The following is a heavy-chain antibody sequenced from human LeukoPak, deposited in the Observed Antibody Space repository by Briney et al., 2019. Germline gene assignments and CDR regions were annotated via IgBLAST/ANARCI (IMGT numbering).Heavy chain of an antibody. CDR3: ARGSVTGYYTFDY. D-gene: IGHD3-9*01. CDR1: GGSFSSYY. J-gene: IGHJ4*02. V-gene: IGHV4-34*01. CDR2: INHSGST. Sequence: SETLSLTCAVYGGSFSSYYWSWIRQPPGKGLEWIGEINHSGSTNYNPSLKSRVTISVDTSKNQFSLKLSSVTAADTAVYYCARGSVTGYYTFDYWGQGTLVTVSS.